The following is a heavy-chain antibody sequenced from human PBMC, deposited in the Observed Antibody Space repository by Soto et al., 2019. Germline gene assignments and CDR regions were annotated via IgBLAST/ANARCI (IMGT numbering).Heavy chain of an antibody. Sequence: SLTLSDPKSVLGGYISDPYWSCIRQYPGKGLEWIGYIYHSGSTYYNPPLKSRVTISVDRSKNQFSLKLSSVTAADTAVYYCAIVPATWGQATLLTVSS. V-gene: IGHV4-59*11. CDR2: IYHSGST. J-gene: IGHJ4*02. CDR1: GGYISDPY. CDR3: AIVPAT.